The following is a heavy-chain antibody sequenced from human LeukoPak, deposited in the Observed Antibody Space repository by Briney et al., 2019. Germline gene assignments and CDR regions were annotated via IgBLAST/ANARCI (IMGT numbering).Heavy chain of an antibody. CDR2: ISTDGNTK. J-gene: IGHJ4*02. V-gene: IGHV3-30*04. CDR1: GFTFSSHA. CDR3: ARSIRDPGEI. Sequence: PGGPLRLSCGISGFTFSSHAMSWVRQAPGKGLEWVAVISTDGNTKVYADSVRGRFTISRDNSENTVNLQMNSLRDEDTALYFCARSIRDPGEIWGQGTPVTVSS. D-gene: IGHD7-27*01.